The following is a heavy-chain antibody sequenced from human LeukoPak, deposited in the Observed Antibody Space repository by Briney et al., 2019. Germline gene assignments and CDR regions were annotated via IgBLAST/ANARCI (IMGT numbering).Heavy chain of an antibody. CDR1: GGSFSGYY. Sequence: SETLSLTCAVYGGSFSGYYWSWIRQPPGKGLEWIGEINHSGSTNYNPSLKSRVTISVGTSKNQFSLKLSTVPAADPAVYYCARRGYSSSWYVDYWGQGPLVTVSS. J-gene: IGHJ4*02. V-gene: IGHV4-34*01. CDR3: ARRGYSSSWYVDY. D-gene: IGHD6-13*01. CDR2: INHSGST.